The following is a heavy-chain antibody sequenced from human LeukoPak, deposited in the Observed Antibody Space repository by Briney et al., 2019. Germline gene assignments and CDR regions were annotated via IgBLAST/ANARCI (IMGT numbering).Heavy chain of an antibody. V-gene: IGHV3-23*01. D-gene: IGHD3-22*01. CDR3: AKDYCDSSGYWSPYNAFDI. Sequence: GGSLRLSCAASGFTFSSYAMSWVRQAPGKGLEWVSAISGSGGSTYYADSVKGRFTISRDNSKNTLYLQMNSLRAEDTAVYYCAKDYCDSSGYWSPYNAFDIWGQGTMVTVSS. CDR1: GFTFSSYA. CDR2: ISGSGGST. J-gene: IGHJ3*02.